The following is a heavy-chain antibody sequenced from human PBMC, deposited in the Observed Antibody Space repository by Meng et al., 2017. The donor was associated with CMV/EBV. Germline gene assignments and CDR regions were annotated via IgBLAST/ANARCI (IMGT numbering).Heavy chain of an antibody. Sequence: GESLKISCAASGFTFSNAWMSWVRQAPGKGLEWVGRIKSKTDGGTTDYAAPVKGRFTISRDDAKNTLYLQMNSLKTEDTAVYYGTTESAIFGVVKVNYYYGMDVWGQGTTVTVSS. D-gene: IGHD3-3*01. CDR3: TTESAIFGVVKVNYYYGMDV. CDR2: IKSKTDGGTT. V-gene: IGHV3-15*01. CDR1: GFTFSNAW. J-gene: IGHJ6*02.